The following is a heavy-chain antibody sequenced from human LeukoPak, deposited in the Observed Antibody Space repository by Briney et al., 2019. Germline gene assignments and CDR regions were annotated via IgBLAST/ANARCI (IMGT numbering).Heavy chain of an antibody. V-gene: IGHV4-34*01. CDR1: GGSFSGYY. CDR2: INHSGST. D-gene: IGHD3-16*02. Sequence: SETLSLTCAVYGGSFSGYYWSWIRQPPGKGLEWIGEINHSGSTNYNPSLKSRVTISVDTSKNQFSLKLSSVTAADTAVYYCARQGIMITFGGVIDHRDFDYWGQGTLVTVSS. J-gene: IGHJ4*02. CDR3: ARQGIMITFGGVIDHRDFDY.